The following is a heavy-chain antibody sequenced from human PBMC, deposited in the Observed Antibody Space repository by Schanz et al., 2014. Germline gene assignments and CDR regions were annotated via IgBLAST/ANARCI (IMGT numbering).Heavy chain of an antibody. V-gene: IGHV1-18*01. D-gene: IGHD2-2*01. J-gene: IGHJ5*02. CDR2: ISAYTNNT. CDR3: ARDRRRYCSTASCLHDNWFDP. Sequence: VQLEQSGAEVKKPGSSVKVSCKASGGTFNSYTINWVRQAPGQGLERMGWISAYTNNTDYAQKVQGRVTMTTDTSTGTAYMELRSLRSDDTAVYYCARDRRRYCSTASCLHDNWFDPWGQGTLVIVSS. CDR1: GGTFNSYT.